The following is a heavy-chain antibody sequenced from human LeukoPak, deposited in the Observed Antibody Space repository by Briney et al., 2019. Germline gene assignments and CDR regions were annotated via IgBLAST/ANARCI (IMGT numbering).Heavy chain of an antibody. CDR3: ARALDSLYSSGWPSAGY. CDR2: INSDGSST. V-gene: IGHV3-74*01. J-gene: IGHJ4*02. CDR1: GFTFSSYW. Sequence: GGSLRLSCAASGFTFSSYWMHWVRQAPGQGLVWVSRINSDGSSTSYADSVKGRFTISRDNAKNSLYLQMNSLRAEDTAVYYCARALDSLYSSGWPSAGYWGQGTLVTVSS. D-gene: IGHD6-19*01.